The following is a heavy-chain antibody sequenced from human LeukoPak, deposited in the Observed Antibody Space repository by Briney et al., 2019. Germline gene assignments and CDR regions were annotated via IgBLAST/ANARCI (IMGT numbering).Heavy chain of an antibody. V-gene: IGHV1-69*13. J-gene: IGHJ6*03. CDR2: IIPIFGTA. Sequence: ASVKVSCKGSGGTFRSYAISWVRQAPGQGLEWVGGIIPIFGTANYAQKFQGRVTITADESTSTAYMELSSLRSEDTAVYYCYRRYYDILTGLMDVWGKGTTVTISS. D-gene: IGHD3-9*01. CDR3: YRRYYDILTGLMDV. CDR1: GGTFRSYA.